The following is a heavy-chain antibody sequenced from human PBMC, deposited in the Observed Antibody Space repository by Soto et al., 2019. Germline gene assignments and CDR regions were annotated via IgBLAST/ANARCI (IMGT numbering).Heavy chain of an antibody. V-gene: IGHV3-21*01. CDR1: GFPFSAYN. J-gene: IGHJ4*02. CDR2: ITVGSSHI. D-gene: IGHD3-16*01. Sequence: GVSLRLSCTDSGFPFSAYNINWARQAPGKGLEWVSSITVGSSHIYQPNSMKGRFTISRDDAKNSVYLQIDSLRDEDTALYYCSRSPEVGVRGAYWGQGTRVTV. CDR3: SRSPEVGVRGAY.